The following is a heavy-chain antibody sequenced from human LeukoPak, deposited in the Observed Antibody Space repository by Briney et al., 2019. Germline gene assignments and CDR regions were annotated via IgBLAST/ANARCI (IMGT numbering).Heavy chain of an antibody. J-gene: IGHJ5*02. CDR3: ARDLRGSGYDP. Sequence: ASVKVSCKASGYTFTDFYIHWVRQAPGQGPEWMGWINLHRGATDYAQKFRGRVTMTRDTSISHVYMELSRLKSNDTAVYYCARDLRGSGYDPWGQGTLVTVSS. CDR1: GYTFTDFY. D-gene: IGHD3-10*01. CDR2: INLHRGAT. V-gene: IGHV1-2*02.